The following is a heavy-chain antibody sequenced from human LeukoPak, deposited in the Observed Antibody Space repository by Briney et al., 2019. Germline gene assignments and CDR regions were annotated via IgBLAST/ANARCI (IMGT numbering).Heavy chain of an antibody. D-gene: IGHD4-17*01. CDR1: GGTFSSYA. Sequence: SVKVSCKASGGTFSSYASSWVRQAPGQGLEWMGRIIPILGIANYAQKFQGRVTITADKSTSTAYMELSSLRSEDTAVYYCTFYGDYLTPSYDYWGQGTVVTVSS. J-gene: IGHJ4*02. CDR2: IIPILGIA. CDR3: TFYGDYLTPSYDY. V-gene: IGHV1-69*04.